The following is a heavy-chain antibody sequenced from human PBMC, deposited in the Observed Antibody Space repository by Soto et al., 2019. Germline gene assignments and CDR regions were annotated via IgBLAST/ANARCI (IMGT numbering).Heavy chain of an antibody. Sequence: GSLRISCASSGFTFSSYGMHWVRQAPGKGLDWVAVIWYDGSNKYYADSVKGRFTISRDNSKNTLFLQMDSLRAEDTAVYYCARSQGKVGIAAPIDYWVQGTLVTVSS. J-gene: IGHJ4*02. V-gene: IGHV3-33*01. D-gene: IGHD6-13*01. CDR1: GFTFSSYG. CDR2: IWYDGSNK. CDR3: ARSQGKVGIAAPIDY.